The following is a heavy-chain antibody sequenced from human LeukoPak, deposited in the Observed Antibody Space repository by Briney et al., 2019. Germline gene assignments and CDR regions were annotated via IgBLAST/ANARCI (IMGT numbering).Heavy chain of an antibody. CDR1: GFTFSSYW. Sequence: GGSLRLSCAASGFTFSSYWMHWVRQAPGKGLVWVSRINSEGSSTSYADSVKGRFTISRDNAKNTLYLQMNSLRAEDTAVYYCARDSGSYYRAFDIWGQGTMVTVSS. D-gene: IGHD1-26*01. CDR2: INSEGSST. V-gene: IGHV3-74*01. J-gene: IGHJ3*02. CDR3: ARDSGSYYRAFDI.